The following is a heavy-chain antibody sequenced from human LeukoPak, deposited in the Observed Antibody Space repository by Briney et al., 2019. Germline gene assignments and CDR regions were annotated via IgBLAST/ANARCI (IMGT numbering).Heavy chain of an antibody. CDR1: GGSFSGYY. J-gene: IGHJ4*02. D-gene: IGHD5-12*01. CDR3: ATTPVYSGYDLYFDY. CDR2: INHSGST. Sequence: SETLSLTCAVYGGSFSGYYWSWIRQPPGKGLEWIGEINHSGSTNYNPSLKSRVTISVDTSKNQFSLKLSSVTAADTAVYYCATTPVYSGYDLYFDYWGQGTLVIVSS. V-gene: IGHV4-34*01.